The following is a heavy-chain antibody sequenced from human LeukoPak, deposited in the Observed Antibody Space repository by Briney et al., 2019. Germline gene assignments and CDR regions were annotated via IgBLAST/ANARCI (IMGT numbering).Heavy chain of an antibody. Sequence: GASVKVSCKASGYIFTGYFIHWVRQAPGQGLEWMGWINPNTGGTIYAQNFQGRVTMTRDTSISTVYMDLTRLTSDDTAVYYCARPSLGTGATPSNYWGQGTLVTVSS. CDR3: ARPSLGTGATPSNY. CDR2: INPNTGGT. D-gene: IGHD2-8*02. J-gene: IGHJ4*02. CDR1: GYIFTGYF. V-gene: IGHV1-2*02.